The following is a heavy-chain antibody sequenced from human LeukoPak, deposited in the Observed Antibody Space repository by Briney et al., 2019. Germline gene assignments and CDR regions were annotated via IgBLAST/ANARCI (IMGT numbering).Heavy chain of an antibody. CDR2: IRSKPYGGTT. CDR3: TSGSASGTGSGY. Sequence: PGGSLRLSCTTSGFTFGDYVMSWVRQAPGKGLEWVGFIRSKPYGGTTEYAASVKGRFTISRDDPKSIAYLQMNSLKTEDTAVYYCTSGSASGTGSGYWGQGTLVTVSS. V-gene: IGHV3-49*04. D-gene: IGHD6-13*01. J-gene: IGHJ4*02. CDR1: GFTFGDYV.